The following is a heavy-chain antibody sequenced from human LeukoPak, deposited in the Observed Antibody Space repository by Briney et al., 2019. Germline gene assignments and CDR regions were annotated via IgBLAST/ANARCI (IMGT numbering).Heavy chain of an antibody. CDR2: IYTSGST. D-gene: IGHD6-19*01. Sequence: SETLSLTCTVSGGSISSYYWSWIRQPAGKGLEWIGRIYTSGSTNYNPSLKSRVTMSVDTSKNQFSLKLSSVTAADTAVYYCARSGERSSGWYVYYFDYWGQGTLVTVSS. CDR3: ARSGERSSGWYVYYFDY. V-gene: IGHV4-4*07. J-gene: IGHJ4*02. CDR1: GGSISSYY.